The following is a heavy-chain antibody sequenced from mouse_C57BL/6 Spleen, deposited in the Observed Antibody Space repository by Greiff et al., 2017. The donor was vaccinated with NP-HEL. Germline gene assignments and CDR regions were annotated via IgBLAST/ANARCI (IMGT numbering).Heavy chain of an antibody. J-gene: IGHJ2*01. CDR3: ARGYLDY. CDR1: GYTFTSYW. V-gene: IGHV1-69*01. Sequence: QVQLQQPGAELVMPGASVKLSCKASGYTFTSYWMHWVKQRPGQGLEWIGEIDPSDSYTNYNQKFKGKSTLTVDKSSSTAYMQLSILTSEDSAVYYCARGYLDYWGQGTTLTVSS. CDR2: IDPSDSYT.